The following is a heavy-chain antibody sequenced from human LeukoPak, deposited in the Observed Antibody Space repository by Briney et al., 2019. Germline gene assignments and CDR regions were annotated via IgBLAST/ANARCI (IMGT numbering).Heavy chain of an antibody. CDR2: IYPGDSDT. V-gene: IGHV5-51*01. Sequence: GESLKISCKCSGYSFTSYWIGWVRQRPGKGLEWMGIIYPGDSDTRYSPSFQGQVTISADKSISTAYLQWSSLKASDTAMYYCASCRDGYNYGDAFDIWGQGTMVTVSS. D-gene: IGHD5-24*01. CDR1: GYSFTSYW. J-gene: IGHJ3*02. CDR3: ASCRDGYNYGDAFDI.